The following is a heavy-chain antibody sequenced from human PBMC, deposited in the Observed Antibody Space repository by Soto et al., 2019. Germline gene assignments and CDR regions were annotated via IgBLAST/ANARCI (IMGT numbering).Heavy chain of an antibody. D-gene: IGHD3-22*01. J-gene: IGHJ5*02. CDR1: GFSISSGYF. V-gene: IGHV4-38-2*02. Sequence: SETLSLTCAVSGFSISSGYFWGWIRQPPGKGPEWLGSIYHSGTTYYNPSVKGRVTISVDTPKNQFSLKMSSVTAADTAVYYCARDSSGYYWFDPCGQGTLVTVSS. CDR2: IYHSGTT. CDR3: ARDSSGYYWFDP.